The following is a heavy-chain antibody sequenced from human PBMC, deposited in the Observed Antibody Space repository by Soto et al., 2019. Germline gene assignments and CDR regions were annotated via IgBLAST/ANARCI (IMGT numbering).Heavy chain of an antibody. J-gene: IGHJ4*02. CDR1: GGSISSGGYS. V-gene: IGHV4-30-2*01. D-gene: IGHD3-10*01. Sequence: SETLSLTCAVSGGSISSGGYSWSWIRQPPGKGLEWIGYISHTGSTYYNPSLKSRVTISVDRSKNQFSLKLSSVTAADTAAYYCARGGGFLGYWGQGTLVTVSS. CDR2: ISHTGST. CDR3: ARGGGFLGY.